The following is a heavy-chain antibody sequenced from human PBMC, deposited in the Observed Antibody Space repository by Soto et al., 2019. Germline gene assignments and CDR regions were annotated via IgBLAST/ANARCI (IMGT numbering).Heavy chain of an antibody. CDR2: IKPDGSEK. CDR3: ARSYDFWSGTNFDY. J-gene: IGHJ4*02. Sequence: PGGSLRLSCAASGFTFSSYWMSWVRQAPGKGLVWVANIKPDGSEKYYVDSAKGRFTISRDNAKNSLYLQMNSLRAEDTAVYYCARSYDFWSGTNFDYWGQGTLVTVSS. D-gene: IGHD3-3*01. CDR1: GFTFSSYW. V-gene: IGHV3-7*03.